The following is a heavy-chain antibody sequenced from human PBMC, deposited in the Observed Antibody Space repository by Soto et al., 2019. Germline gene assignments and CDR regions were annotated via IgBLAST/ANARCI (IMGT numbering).Heavy chain of an antibody. CDR2: ISGSGSNP. CDR1: GFTFSSYA. D-gene: IGHD3-10*01. CDR3: AKTASITIRDVFYH. V-gene: IGHV3-23*01. Sequence: EVQVLESGGGLVQPGGSLRLSCAASGFTFSSYAMSWVRQAPGQGLEWVSAISGSGSNPYYADSVKGRSTISRDNSKNALYLRLNSLRAADTVIYYFAKTASITIRDVFYHCGQRTLVTVSS. J-gene: IGHJ4*02.